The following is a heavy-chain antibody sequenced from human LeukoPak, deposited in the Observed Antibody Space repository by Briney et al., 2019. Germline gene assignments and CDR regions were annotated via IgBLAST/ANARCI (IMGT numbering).Heavy chain of an antibody. CDR2: IIPIFGTA. Sequence: SVKVSCKASGGTFSSYAISWVRQAPGQGLEWMGGIIPIFGTANYAQKFQGRVTITADESTSTAYMELSSLRSEDTAVYYCASSPSPLNYDILPGPSWFDPWGQGTLVTVSS. D-gene: IGHD3-9*01. J-gene: IGHJ5*02. CDR1: GGTFSSYA. V-gene: IGHV1-69*13. CDR3: ASSPSPLNYDILPGPSWFDP.